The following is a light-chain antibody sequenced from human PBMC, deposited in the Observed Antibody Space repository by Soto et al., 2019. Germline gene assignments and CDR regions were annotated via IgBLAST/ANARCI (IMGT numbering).Light chain of an antibody. CDR1: SSDIGDYH. J-gene: IGLJ2*01. Sequence: QPVLTQPPSASGTPGQRVTISCSGSSSDIGDYHVHWYQQLPGAAPKVLIHSSHQRPSGVPDRFSGSKSGTSASLAISGLQSEDEADYYCAAGDDSLNGVVFGGGTQLTVL. V-gene: IGLV1-44*01. CDR2: SSH. CDR3: AAGDDSLNGVV.